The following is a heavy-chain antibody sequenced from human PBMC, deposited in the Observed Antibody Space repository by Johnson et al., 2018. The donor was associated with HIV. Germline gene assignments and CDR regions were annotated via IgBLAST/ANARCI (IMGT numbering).Heavy chain of an antibody. CDR1: GFTFSSYA. CDR2: ISYDGSNK. J-gene: IGHJ3*02. Sequence: QVQLVESGGGLVQPGGSLRLSCAASGFTFSSYAMHWVRQAPGKGLEWVAVISYDGSNKYYADSLNGRFTISRDNSKNTLYLQMNSLRADDTAMYYCAKADTMAGDAFDIWGQGTMVTVSS. D-gene: IGHD2-2*01. CDR3: AKADTMAGDAFDI. V-gene: IGHV3-30-3*01.